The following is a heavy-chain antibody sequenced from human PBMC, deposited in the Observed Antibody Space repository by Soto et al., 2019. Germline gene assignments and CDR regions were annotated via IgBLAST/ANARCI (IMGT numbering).Heavy chain of an antibody. D-gene: IGHD3-10*01. Sequence: SETLSLTCTVSGGSISSGGYYWSWIRQHPGKGLEWIGYIYYSGSTYYNPSLKSRVTISVDTSKNQFSLKLSSVTAADTAVYYCATNVLLYNWFDPWGQGTLVTVSS. CDR3: ATNVLLYNWFDP. V-gene: IGHV4-31*03. J-gene: IGHJ5*02. CDR1: GGSISSGGYY. CDR2: IYYSGST.